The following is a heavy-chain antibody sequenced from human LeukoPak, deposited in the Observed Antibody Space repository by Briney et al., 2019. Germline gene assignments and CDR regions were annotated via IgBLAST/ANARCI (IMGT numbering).Heavy chain of an antibody. CDR3: ARESTYYYDSSGYLNAFDI. CDR2: IYYSGST. V-gene: IGHV4-39*07. J-gene: IGHJ3*02. Sequence: PSETLSLTCTVSGGSISSSSYYWGWIRQPPGKGLEWIGSIYYSGSTYYNPSLKSRVTISVDTSKTQFSLKLSSVTAADTAVYYCARESTYYYDSSGYLNAFDIWGQGTMVTVSS. CDR1: GGSISSSSYY. D-gene: IGHD3-22*01.